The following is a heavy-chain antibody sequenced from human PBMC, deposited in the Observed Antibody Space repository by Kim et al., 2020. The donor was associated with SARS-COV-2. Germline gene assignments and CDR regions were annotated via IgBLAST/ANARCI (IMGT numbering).Heavy chain of an antibody. CDR3: ARAKWLLHYYYYGMDV. Sequence: SETLSLTCAVYGGSFSGYYWSWIRQPPGKGLEWIGEINHSGSTNYNPSLKSRVTISVDTSKNQFSLKLSSVTAADTAVYYCARAKWLLHYYYYGMDVWGQGTTVTVSS. V-gene: IGHV4-34*01. J-gene: IGHJ6*02. D-gene: IGHD3-22*01. CDR2: INHSGST. CDR1: GGSFSGYY.